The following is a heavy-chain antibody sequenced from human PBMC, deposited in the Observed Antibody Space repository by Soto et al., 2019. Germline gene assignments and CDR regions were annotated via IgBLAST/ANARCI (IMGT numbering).Heavy chain of an antibody. J-gene: IGHJ6*02. CDR2: TYYRSKWYN. V-gene: IGHV6-1*01. CDR3: ARVWNYVGYYYYGMDV. CDR1: GDSVSSNSTA. D-gene: IGHD1-7*01. Sequence: SQTLSLTCAISGDSVSSNSTAWNWIRQSPSRGLEWLGRTYYRSKWYNDYAVSVKSRITINPDTSKNQLSLQLNSVTPEDTAVYYCARVWNYVGYYYYGMDVWGQGTTVTVSS.